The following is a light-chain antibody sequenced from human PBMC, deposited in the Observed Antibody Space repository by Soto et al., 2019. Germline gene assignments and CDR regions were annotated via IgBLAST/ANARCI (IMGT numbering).Light chain of an antibody. CDR2: GDN. V-gene: IGLV1-40*01. CDR1: TSNIGEPYD. J-gene: IGLJ1*01. Sequence: QSVLTQPPSVSGAPGQRVSISCTGSTSNIGEPYDVHWYQHLPGTAPKLPIYGDNNRPSGVPDRFSGSKSGTSASLAITRLQAEDEADYYCQSYEISLHNYVFGTGTKLTVL. CDR3: QSYEISLHNYV.